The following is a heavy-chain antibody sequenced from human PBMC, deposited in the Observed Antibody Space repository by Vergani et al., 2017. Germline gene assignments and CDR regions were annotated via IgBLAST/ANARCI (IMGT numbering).Heavy chain of an antibody. J-gene: IGHJ4*02. CDR1: GYSISSGYY. CDR2: IYHSGST. Sequence: QVQLQESGPGLVKPSETLSLTCAVSGYSISSGYYWGWIRQPPGKGLEWIGSIYHSGSTYYNPSLKSRVTISVDTSKNQFSLKLSSVTAADTAVYYCARVSLSYGDYVRFDYWGQGTLVTVSS. CDR3: ARVSLSYGDYVRFDY. V-gene: IGHV4-38-2*01. D-gene: IGHD4-17*01.